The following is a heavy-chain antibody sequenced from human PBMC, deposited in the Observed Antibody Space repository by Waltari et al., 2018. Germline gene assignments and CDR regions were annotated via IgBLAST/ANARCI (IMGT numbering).Heavy chain of an antibody. CDR2: IYTSGST. V-gene: IGHV4-61*02. Sequence: QVQLQESGPGLVKPSQTLSLTCTVSGGSISSGSYYWSWIRQPAGKGLEWIGRIYTSGSTNYNPSLKSRVTISVDTSKNQFSLKLSSVTAADTAVYYCARMGGEVPAAIVDYWGQGTLVTVSS. J-gene: IGHJ4*02. D-gene: IGHD2-2*01. CDR1: GGSISSGSYY. CDR3: ARMGGEVPAAIVDY.